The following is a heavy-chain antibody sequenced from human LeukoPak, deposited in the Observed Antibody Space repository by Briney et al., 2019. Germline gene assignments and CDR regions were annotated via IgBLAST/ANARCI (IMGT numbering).Heavy chain of an antibody. D-gene: IGHD1-26*01. CDR3: ASCALSGSYSFDY. CDR2: IYYSGST. Sequence: SQTLSLTCTVSGGSISSGGYYWSWIRQHPGKGLEWIGYIYYSGSTYYNPSLKSRVTTSVDTSKIQSSPKLSSVTAADTAVYYCASCALSGSYSFDYWGQGTLVTVSS. CDR1: GGSISSGGYY. V-gene: IGHV4-31*03. J-gene: IGHJ4*02.